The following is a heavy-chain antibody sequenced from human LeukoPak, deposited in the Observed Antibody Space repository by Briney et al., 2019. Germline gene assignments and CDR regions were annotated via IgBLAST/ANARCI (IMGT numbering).Heavy chain of an antibody. CDR3: ASLGTSDQSHS. CDR2: ISSSGGDT. CDR1: GFTFSTYA. Sequence: PGGSLRLSCAASGFTFSTYAMTWVRQAPGKGLEWVSAISSSGGDTYYSDSVKGRFTISRDNSKNTLFLQMNSLRVEDTALYYCASLGTSDQSHSWGQGTLVTVSS. V-gene: IGHV3-23*01. J-gene: IGHJ4*02. D-gene: IGHD1-7*01.